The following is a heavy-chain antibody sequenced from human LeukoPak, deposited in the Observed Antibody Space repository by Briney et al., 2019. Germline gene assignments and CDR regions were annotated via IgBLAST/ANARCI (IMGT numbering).Heavy chain of an antibody. CDR1: GGSFSGYY. V-gene: IGHV4-34*01. D-gene: IGHD5-24*01. J-gene: IGHJ4*02. Sequence: PSETLSLTCAVYGGSFSGYYWSWIRQPPGKGLEWIGEINHSGSTNYNPSLKSRVTISVDTSKSQFSLKLSSVTAADTAVYYCARASGYNYPYYFDYWGQGTLVTVSS. CDR2: INHSGST. CDR3: ARASGYNYPYYFDY.